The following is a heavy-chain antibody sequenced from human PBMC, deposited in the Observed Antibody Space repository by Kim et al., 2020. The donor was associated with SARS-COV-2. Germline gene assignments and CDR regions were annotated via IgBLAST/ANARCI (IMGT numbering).Heavy chain of an antibody. J-gene: IGHJ4*02. CDR1: GYTFTSYD. D-gene: IGHD1-1*01. Sequence: ASVKVSCKASGYTFTSYDINWVRQATGQGLEWMGWMNPNSGNTGYAQKFQGRVTMTRNTSISTAYMELSSLRSEDTAVYYCARGRKGSVPPSYWGQGTLVTVSS. CDR3: ARGRKGSVPPSY. V-gene: IGHV1-8*01. CDR2: MNPNSGNT.